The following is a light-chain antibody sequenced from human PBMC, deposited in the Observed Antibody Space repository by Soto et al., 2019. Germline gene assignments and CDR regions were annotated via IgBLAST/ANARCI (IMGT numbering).Light chain of an antibody. CDR3: QQYNSYPCT. J-gene: IGKJ2*02. CDR1: QSISSW. V-gene: IGKV1-5*01. CDR2: DAS. Sequence: DIQMTQSPSTLSASVGDRVTITCRASQSISSWLAWYQQKPGKAPKLLIYDASSLESGVPSRFSGSGSGTEFTLTISSLQTDDFATYYCQQYNSYPCTFGQGTKLEIK.